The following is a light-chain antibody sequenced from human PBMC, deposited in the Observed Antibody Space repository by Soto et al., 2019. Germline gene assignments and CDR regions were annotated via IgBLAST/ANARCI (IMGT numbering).Light chain of an antibody. CDR3: QQYGSSLFT. J-gene: IGKJ3*01. CDR1: QSVSSSY. Sequence: EIVLMQAPGTLSLSPGERATLSCRASQSVSSSYLAWYQQKPGQAPRLLIYGASSRATGIPDRFSGSGSGTDFTLTISRLEPEDFAEYYCQQYGSSLFTFGPGTKV. CDR2: GAS. V-gene: IGKV3-20*01.